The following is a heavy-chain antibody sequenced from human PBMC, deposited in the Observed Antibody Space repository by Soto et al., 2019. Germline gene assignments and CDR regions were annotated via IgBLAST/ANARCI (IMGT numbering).Heavy chain of an antibody. D-gene: IGHD3-22*01. CDR2: TRNKANSYTT. J-gene: IGHJ3*02. V-gene: IGHV3-72*01. CDR3: GREKGYYDSSGSASFFALDI. CDR1: GFTFSDHY. Sequence: VGSLRLSCAASGFTFSDHYMDWVRQAPGKGLEWVGRTRNKANSYTTEYAASVKGRFTISRDASQNSLYLHMNSLKTEDTAVYYCGREKGYYDSSGSASFFALDIWGQGTKVTVSS.